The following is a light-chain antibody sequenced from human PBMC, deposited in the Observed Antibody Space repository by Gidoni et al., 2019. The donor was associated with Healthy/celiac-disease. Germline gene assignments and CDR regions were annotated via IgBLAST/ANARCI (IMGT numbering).Light chain of an antibody. Sequence: QSALPQPASVSGSPGQSITISCPGTSSDVGGYNYVSWYQQHPGKAPKLMIYEVSNRPSGVSNRFSGSKSGNTASLTISGLQAEDEADYYCSSYTSSSTLAVFGGGTKLTVL. CDR1: SSDVGGYNY. V-gene: IGLV2-14*01. CDR2: EVS. J-gene: IGLJ2*01. CDR3: SSYTSSSTLAV.